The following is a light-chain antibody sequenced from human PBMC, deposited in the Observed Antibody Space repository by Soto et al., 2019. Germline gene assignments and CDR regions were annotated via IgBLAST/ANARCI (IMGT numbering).Light chain of an antibody. J-gene: IGLJ1*01. Sequence: QSVLAQPASVSGSPGQSITISCTGTSSDLAIYNYVSWYQQHPGKAPKLMIYEVSNRPSGVSSRFSGSKSGNTASLTISGLQAEDEADYYCSSYTSSSTYVFGNGTKVTVL. CDR3: SSYTSSSTYV. CDR2: EVS. V-gene: IGLV2-14*01. CDR1: SSDLAIYNY.